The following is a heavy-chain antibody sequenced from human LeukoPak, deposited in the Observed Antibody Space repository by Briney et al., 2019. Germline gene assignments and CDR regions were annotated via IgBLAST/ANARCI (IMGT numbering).Heavy chain of an antibody. CDR3: ARGFTPYYYYYMDV. CDR2: INHSGST. J-gene: IGHJ6*03. V-gene: IGHV4-34*01. CDR1: GGSFSGYY. Sequence: SETLSLTCAVYGGSFSGYYWSWIRQPPGKGLEWIGEINHSGSTNYNPSLKSRVTISVDTPKNQFSLKLSSVTAADTAVYYCARGFTPYYYYYMDVWGKGTTVTVSS.